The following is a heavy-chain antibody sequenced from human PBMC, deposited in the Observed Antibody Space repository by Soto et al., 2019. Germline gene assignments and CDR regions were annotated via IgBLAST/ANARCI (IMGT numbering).Heavy chain of an antibody. Sequence: QVQLVESGGGVVQPGRSLRLSCAASGFTFSSYGMHWVRQAPGKGLEWVAVIWYDGSNKYYADSVKGRFTISRDNFKNTLYLQVNSVRSEDTAVYYCARSSSGWSDYWGQGTLVTVSS. CDR1: GFTFSSYG. D-gene: IGHD6-19*01. J-gene: IGHJ4*02. CDR3: ARSSSGWSDY. CDR2: IWYDGSNK. V-gene: IGHV3-33*01.